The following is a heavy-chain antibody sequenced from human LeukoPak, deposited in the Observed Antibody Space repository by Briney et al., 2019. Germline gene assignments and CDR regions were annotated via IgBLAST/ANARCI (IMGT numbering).Heavy chain of an antibody. J-gene: IGHJ4*02. Sequence: SETLSLTCAVYGGSFSGYYWSWIRQPPGKGLEWIGEINHSGSTNYNPSLKSRVTISVDTSKNQFSLKLSSVTAADTAVYYCARGRGSGSNYEILDYCGQGTLVTVSS. D-gene: IGHD1-26*01. CDR3: ARGRGSGSNYEILDY. CDR2: INHSGST. V-gene: IGHV4-34*01. CDR1: GGSFSGYY.